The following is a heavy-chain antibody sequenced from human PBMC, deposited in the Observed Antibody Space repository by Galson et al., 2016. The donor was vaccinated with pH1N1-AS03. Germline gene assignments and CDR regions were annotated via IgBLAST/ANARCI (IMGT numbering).Heavy chain of an antibody. J-gene: IGHJ4*02. V-gene: IGHV3-74*01. CDR2: INEDGSTT. CDR3: VREQGGSDDY. CDR1: GFTFTSSW. Sequence: SLRLSCAASGFTFTSSWMHWVRQAPGKGLVWVSHINEDGSTTRYADSVKGRVTISRDNAKNTLYLQMNRLRAEGTAVYFCVREQGGSDDYWGQGTLVSVSS. D-gene: IGHD1-26*01.